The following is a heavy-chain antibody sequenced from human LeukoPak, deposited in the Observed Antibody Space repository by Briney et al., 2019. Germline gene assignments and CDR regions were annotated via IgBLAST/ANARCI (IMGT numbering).Heavy chain of an antibody. D-gene: IGHD4-23*01. CDR2: IDSSGTTI. Sequence: GGSLRLSCAASGFTFSSCEMNWVRQTPGKGLEWVSYIDSSGTTIYYADSVKGRFTSSRDNAKNSLYLQMNSLRADDTAVYYCARRAGGYSHPYDYWGQGTLVTVSS. V-gene: IGHV3-48*03. CDR3: ARRAGGYSHPYDY. J-gene: IGHJ4*02. CDR1: GFTFSSCE.